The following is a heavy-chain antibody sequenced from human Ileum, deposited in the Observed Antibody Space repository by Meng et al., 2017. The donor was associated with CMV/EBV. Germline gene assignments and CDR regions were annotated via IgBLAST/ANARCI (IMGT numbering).Heavy chain of an antibody. J-gene: IGHJ3*02. CDR1: GFTFSSYW. V-gene: IGHV3-74*01. CDR3: ARAQYYDYVWGSYRYTDAFDI. CDR2: INSDGSST. D-gene: IGHD3-16*02. Sequence: GGSLRLSCAASGFTFSSYWMHWVRQAPGKVLVWVSRINSDGSSTSYADSLKGRFTISRDNAKNTLYLQMNSLRAEDTAVYYCARAQYYDYVWGSYRYTDAFDIWGQGTMVTVSS.